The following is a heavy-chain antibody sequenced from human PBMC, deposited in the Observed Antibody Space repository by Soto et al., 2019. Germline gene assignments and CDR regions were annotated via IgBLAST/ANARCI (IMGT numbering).Heavy chain of an antibody. J-gene: IGHJ6*02. Sequence: SVKVSCKASGFTFTSSAMQWVRQARGQRLEWIGWIVVGSGSTNYAQKFQERVTITRDMSTSTAYMELSSLRSEDTAVYYCAALEVGYLFMDVWGQGTTVTVSS. CDR3: AALEVGYLFMDV. CDR1: GFTFTSSA. CDR2: IVVGSGST. V-gene: IGHV1-58*02. D-gene: IGHD6-25*01.